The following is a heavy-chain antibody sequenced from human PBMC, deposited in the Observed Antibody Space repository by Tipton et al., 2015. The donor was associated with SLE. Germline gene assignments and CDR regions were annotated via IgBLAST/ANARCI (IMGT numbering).Heavy chain of an antibody. CDR3: AKDNAEDYYGSGSLGYFDY. J-gene: IGHJ4*02. V-gene: IGHV3-23*01. CDR1: GFTFSSYA. Sequence: GSLRLSCAASGFTFSSYAMSWVRQAPGKGLEWVSAISGSGGSTYYADSVKGRFTISRDNSKNTLYLQMNSLRAEDTAVYYCAKDNAEDYYGSGSLGYFDYWGQGTLVTVSS. CDR2: ISGSGGST. D-gene: IGHD3-10*01.